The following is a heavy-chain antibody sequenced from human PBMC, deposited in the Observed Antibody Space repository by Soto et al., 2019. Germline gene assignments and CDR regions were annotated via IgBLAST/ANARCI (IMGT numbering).Heavy chain of an antibody. CDR1: GFTFSSYG. V-gene: IGHV3-30*18. D-gene: IGHD3-10*01. J-gene: IGHJ4*02. CDR3: AKDHYYGSGSYYFDY. CDR2: ISYDGSNK. Sequence: HPGGALRLSCAASGFTFSSYGMQWVRQAPGKGLEWVAVISYDGSNKYYADSVKGRFTISRDNSKNTLYLQMNSLRAEDTAVYYCAKDHYYGSGSYYFDYWGQGTLVTVS.